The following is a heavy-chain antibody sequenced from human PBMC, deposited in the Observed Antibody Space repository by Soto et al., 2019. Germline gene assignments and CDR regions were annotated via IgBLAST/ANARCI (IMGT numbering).Heavy chain of an antibody. CDR3: EADQRSKNYYYYYYMDV. Sequence: SVKVSCKASGFTFTSSAMQWVRQARGQRLEWIGWIVVGSGNTNYAQKFQERVTITRDMSTSTAYMELSSLRSEDTAVYYCEADQRSKNYYYYYYMDVWGKGTTVTVSS. V-gene: IGHV1-58*02. CDR2: IVVGSGNT. J-gene: IGHJ6*03. CDR1: GFTFTSSA.